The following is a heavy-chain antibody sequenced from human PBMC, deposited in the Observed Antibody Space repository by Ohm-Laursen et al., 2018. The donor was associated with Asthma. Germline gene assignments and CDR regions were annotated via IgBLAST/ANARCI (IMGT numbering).Heavy chain of an antibody. CDR3: AIGACTYYFDP. CDR1: GYTFSDYA. D-gene: IGHD2/OR15-2a*01. Sequence: GASVKVSCKASGYTFSDYAIHWVRQAPGQRLEWMGRINPDRGNTQISHKFQGRVIISSDTSVTTAYLELSSLRSEDTAVYYCAIGACTYYFDPWGQGTLVTVSS. J-gene: IGHJ5*02. CDR2: INPDRGNT. V-gene: IGHV1-3*01.